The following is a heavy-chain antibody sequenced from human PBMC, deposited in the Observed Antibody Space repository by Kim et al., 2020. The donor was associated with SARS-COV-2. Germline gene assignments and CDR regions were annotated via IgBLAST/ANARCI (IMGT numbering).Heavy chain of an antibody. Sequence: GGSLRLSCSASGFSFSSYAMHWVRQTPGKGLEYVSGLSSNGGTTYYADSVKGRFIISRDNSKNTLYLQMSSLRVEDTALYYCVKERTSGWYDFDYWGQGNLVTVSS. CDR3: VKERTSGWYDFDY. CDR2: LSSNGGTT. V-gene: IGHV3-64D*09. D-gene: IGHD6-19*01. CDR1: GFSFSSYA. J-gene: IGHJ4*02.